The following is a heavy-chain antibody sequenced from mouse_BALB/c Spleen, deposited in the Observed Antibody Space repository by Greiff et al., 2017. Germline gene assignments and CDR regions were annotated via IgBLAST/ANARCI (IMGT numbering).Heavy chain of an antibody. CDR2: IRSKSNNYAT. D-gene: IGHD2-1*01. CDR3: VRHHGNYVYAMDY. J-gene: IGHJ4*01. Sequence: DVKLVESGGGLVQPKGSLKLSCAASGFTFNTYAMNWVRQAPGKGLEWVARIRSKSNNYATYYADSVKDRFTISRDDSQSMLYLQMNNLKTEDTAMYYCVRHHGNYVYAMDYWGQGTSVTVSS. CDR1: GFTFNTYA. V-gene: IGHV10-1*02.